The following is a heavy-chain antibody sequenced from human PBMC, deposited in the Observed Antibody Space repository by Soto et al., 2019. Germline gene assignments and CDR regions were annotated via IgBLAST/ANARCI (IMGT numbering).Heavy chain of an antibody. CDR1: GYTFTSYD. CDR2: MNPNSGNT. Sequence: GASVKVSCKASGYTFTSYDINWVRQATGQGLEWMGWMNPNSGNTGYAQKFQGRVTMTRNTSISTAYMELSSLRSEDTAIYYCTREINHAYRFDYWGPGTLVTVSS. D-gene: IGHD1-26*01. CDR3: TREINHAYRFDY. V-gene: IGHV1-8*01. J-gene: IGHJ4*02.